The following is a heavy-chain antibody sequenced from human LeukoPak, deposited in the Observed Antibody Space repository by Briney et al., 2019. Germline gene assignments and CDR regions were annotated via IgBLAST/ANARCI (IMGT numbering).Heavy chain of an antibody. V-gene: IGHV1-69*04. CDR2: IIPILGIA. Sequence: SMKVSCKASGGTFSSYAISWVRQAPGQGLEWMGRIIPILGIANYAQKFQGRVTMTRNTSISTAYMELSSLRSEDTAVYYCARGPQGDYYYYYGMDVWGQGTTVTVSS. J-gene: IGHJ6*02. CDR3: ARGPQGDYYYYYGMDV. CDR1: GGTFSSYA.